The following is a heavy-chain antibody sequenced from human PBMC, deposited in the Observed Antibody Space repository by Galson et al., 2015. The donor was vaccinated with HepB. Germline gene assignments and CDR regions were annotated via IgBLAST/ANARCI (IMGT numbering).Heavy chain of an antibody. D-gene: IGHD3-9*01. CDR2: ISAYNGNT. V-gene: IGHV1-18*04. Sequence: SVKVSCKASGYTFTSYGISWVRQAPGQGLEWMGWISAYNGNTNYAQKLQGRVTMTTDTSTSTAYMELRSLRSDDTAVYYCARSRGELRYFDWLRSSPYGMDVWGQGTTVTVSS. CDR1: GYTFTSYG. CDR3: ARSRGELRYFDWLRSSPYGMDV. J-gene: IGHJ6*02.